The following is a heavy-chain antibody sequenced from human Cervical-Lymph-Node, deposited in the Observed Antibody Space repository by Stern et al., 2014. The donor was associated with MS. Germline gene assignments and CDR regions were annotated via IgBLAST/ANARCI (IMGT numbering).Heavy chain of an antibody. J-gene: IGHJ1*01. V-gene: IGHV3-33*01. CDR3: AREGGNTAEYFQH. CDR1: GFTFSSSG. Sequence: VHLVESGGGVVQPGRSLRLSCAASGFTFSSSGMHWVRQAPGKGLEWLASIWYDGSNRYYADSVKGRFTISRDNSKNTLYLQMNSLRADDTAVYYCAREGGNTAEYFQHWGQGTLVTVSS. D-gene: IGHD4-23*01. CDR2: IWYDGSNR.